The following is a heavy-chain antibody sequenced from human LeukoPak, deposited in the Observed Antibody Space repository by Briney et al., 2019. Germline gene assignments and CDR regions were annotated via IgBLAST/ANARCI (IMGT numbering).Heavy chain of an antibody. Sequence: SETLSLTCAVYGGSFSGYYWSWIRQPPGKGLEWIGEINHSGSTNYNPSLKSRVTISVDTSKNQFSLKLSSVTAADTAVYYCARVHRGLPAALGITMVRGVIDYWGQGTLVTVSS. J-gene: IGHJ4*02. V-gene: IGHV4-34*01. CDR2: INHSGST. CDR1: GGSFSGYY. D-gene: IGHD3-10*01. CDR3: ARVHRGLPAALGITMVRGVIDY.